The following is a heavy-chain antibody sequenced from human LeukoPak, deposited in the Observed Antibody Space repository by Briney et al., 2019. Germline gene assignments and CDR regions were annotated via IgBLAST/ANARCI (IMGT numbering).Heavy chain of an antibody. CDR1: GYTFTSYD. Sequence: GAPVKVSCKASGYTFTSYDINWVRQATGQGLEWMGWMNPNSGNTGYAQKFQGRVTMTRNTSISTAYMELSSLRSDDTAVYYCARDDSGYSSSWYGFDYWGQGTLVTVSS. V-gene: IGHV1-8*01. J-gene: IGHJ4*02. CDR2: MNPNSGNT. CDR3: ARDDSGYSSSWYGFDY. D-gene: IGHD6-13*01.